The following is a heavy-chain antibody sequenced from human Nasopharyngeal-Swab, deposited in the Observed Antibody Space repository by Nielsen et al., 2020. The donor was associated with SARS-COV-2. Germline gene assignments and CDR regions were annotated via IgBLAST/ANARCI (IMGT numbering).Heavy chain of an antibody. CDR1: GYTFTGYY. D-gene: IGHD3-22*01. CDR2: INPNSGGK. Sequence: ASVKVSCQASGYTFTGYYMHWVRQAPGQGLEWMGWINPNSGGKNYAQKFQGRVTMTRDTSISTAYMELSRLRSDDTAVYYCVRWKDLGGSGYPNAFDIWGQGTMVTVSS. V-gene: IGHV1-2*02. CDR3: VRWKDLGGSGYPNAFDI. J-gene: IGHJ3*02.